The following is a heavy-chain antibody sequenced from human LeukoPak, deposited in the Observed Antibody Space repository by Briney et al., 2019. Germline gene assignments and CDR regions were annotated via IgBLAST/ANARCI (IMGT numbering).Heavy chain of an antibody. Sequence: GGSLRLSCAASGFIFSSFAMSWVRQGPEKGLEWVATISRSGSATYYADSVKGRFTISRDNSNTTLYLQMTSLSDEDTAVYHCTGGKSASSPRKWFDPWGQGIVVTVSS. J-gene: IGHJ5*02. D-gene: IGHD6-6*01. CDR3: TGGKSASSPRKWFDP. CDR2: ISRSGSAT. CDR1: GFIFSSFA. V-gene: IGHV3-23*01.